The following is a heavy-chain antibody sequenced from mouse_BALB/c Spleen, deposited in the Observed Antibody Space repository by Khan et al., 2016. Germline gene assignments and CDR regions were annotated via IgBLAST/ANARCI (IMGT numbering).Heavy chain of an antibody. J-gene: IGHJ4*01. CDR1: GYAFTTAG. D-gene: IGHD2-2*01. V-gene: IGHV9-4*02. CDR3: ASGYGYIYAMDY. Sequence: QIQLVQSGPELKKPGETVRISCKASGYAFTTAGMQWVQKMPGKGLKWIGWINTHTRVPKYAEDFRGRFAFSLEISASTAYLQISNLKNEDTATYFCASGYGYIYAMDYWGQGTSVTVSS. CDR2: INTHTRVP.